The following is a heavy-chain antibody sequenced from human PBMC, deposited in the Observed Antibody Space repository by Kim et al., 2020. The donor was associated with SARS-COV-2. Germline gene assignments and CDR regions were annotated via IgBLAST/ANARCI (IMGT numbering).Heavy chain of an antibody. CDR3: TRDYGDYGDYDKTISGSSSYTGGY. CDR2: IRSKAYGGTT. J-gene: IGHJ4*02. CDR1: GFTFGDYA. V-gene: IGHV3-49*03. Sequence: GGSLRLSCTASGFTFGDYAMSWFRQAPGKGLEWVGFIRSKAYGGTTEYAASVKGRFTISRDDSKSIAYLQMNSLKTEDTAVYYCTRDYGDYGDYDKTISGSSSYTGGYWGQGTLVTVSS. D-gene: IGHD4-17*01.